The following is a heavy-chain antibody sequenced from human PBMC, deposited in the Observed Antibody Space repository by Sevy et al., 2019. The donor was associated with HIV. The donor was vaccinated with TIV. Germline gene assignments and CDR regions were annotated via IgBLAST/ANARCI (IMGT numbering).Heavy chain of an antibody. V-gene: IGHV3-13*01. J-gene: IGHJ4*02. CDR3: ARAYSSGWYDY. D-gene: IGHD6-19*01. Sequence: GGSLRLSCAASGFTFSSYDMHWVRQATGKGLEWVSAIGTAGDTYYPGSVKGRFAISRENAKNSLYLQVNSLRVGDTAVYCCARAYSSGWYDYWGQGTLVTVSS. CDR1: GFTFSSYD. CDR2: IGTAGDT.